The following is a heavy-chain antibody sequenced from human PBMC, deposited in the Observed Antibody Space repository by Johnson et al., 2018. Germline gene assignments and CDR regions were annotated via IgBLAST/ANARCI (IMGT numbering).Heavy chain of an antibody. J-gene: IGHJ3*02. CDR2: ISGDGSTT. V-gene: IGHV3-74*01. CDR3: ARDLRGDVFDN. D-gene: IGHD3-10*01. Sequence: VQLVESGGGLVQPGGSLRLSCAGSGSYWMFWVRQVPGKGMVWVSQISGDGSTTGYADSVQGRFSGSRDNAKNTMCLQMHRLRAEDTAVYYCARDLRGDVFDNWGQGTMVTVSS. CDR1: GSYW.